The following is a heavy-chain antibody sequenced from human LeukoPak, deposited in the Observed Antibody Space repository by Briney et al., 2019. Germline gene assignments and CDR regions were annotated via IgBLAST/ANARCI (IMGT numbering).Heavy chain of an antibody. CDR2: ISAYNGNT. V-gene: IGHV1-18*01. CDR1: AYTFTSYD. Sequence: WASVKVSCKASAYTFTSYDISWVRQAPGQGLEWMGWISAYNGNTNYAQRLQGRVTMTTDTSTSTAYMELRSLRSDDTAVYYCAREGSTYYDFWSGYYQWGQGTLVTVSS. D-gene: IGHD3-3*01. J-gene: IGHJ4*02. CDR3: AREGSTYYDFWSGYYQ.